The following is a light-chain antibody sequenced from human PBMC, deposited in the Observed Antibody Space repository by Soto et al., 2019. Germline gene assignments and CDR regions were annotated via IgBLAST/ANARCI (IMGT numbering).Light chain of an antibody. CDR2: GAS. J-gene: IGKJ1*01. V-gene: IGKV3-15*01. CDR1: QSVSSN. CDR3: QQYNNWPPWT. Sequence: EIVMTQSPATLSVSPGERATLSCRASQSVSSNLAWYQQKPGQAPRLLIYGASTRATGIPARFSGSGSGTXFXLXXXSXQSEDFAVYYCQQYNNWPPWTFGQGTKVEIK.